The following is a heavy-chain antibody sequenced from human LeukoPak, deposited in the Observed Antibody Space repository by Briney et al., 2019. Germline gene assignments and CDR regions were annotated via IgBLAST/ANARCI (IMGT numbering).Heavy chain of an antibody. D-gene: IGHD3-22*01. CDR2: MNPNSGYT. J-gene: IGHJ5*02. Sequence: ASVKVSCKASGYTFTSYDINWVRQATGQGLEWMGWMNPNSGYTGYAQKFQGRVTMTRNTSISTAYMELSSLRSEDTAVYYCARVIKDSSGYYYEESDWFDPWGQGTLVTVSS. CDR3: ARVIKDSSGYYYEESDWFDP. CDR1: GYTFTSYD. V-gene: IGHV1-8*01.